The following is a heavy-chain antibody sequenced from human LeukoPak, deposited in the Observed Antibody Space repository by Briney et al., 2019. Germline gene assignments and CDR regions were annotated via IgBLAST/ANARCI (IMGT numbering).Heavy chain of an antibody. V-gene: IGHV4-34*01. J-gene: IGHJ4*02. Sequence: SETLSLTCAVYGGSFSGYYWSWTRQPPGKGLEWIGEINHSGSTNYNPSLKSRVTISVDTSKNQFSLKLSSVTAADTAVYYCARTRHGYCSGGSCYSVSPWGQGTLVTVSS. D-gene: IGHD2-15*01. CDR1: GGSFSGYY. CDR3: ARTRHGYCSGGSCYSVSP. CDR2: INHSGST.